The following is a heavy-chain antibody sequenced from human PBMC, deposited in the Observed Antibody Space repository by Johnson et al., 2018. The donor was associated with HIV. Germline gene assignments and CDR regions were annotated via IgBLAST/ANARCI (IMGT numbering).Heavy chain of an antibody. Sequence: QVQLVESGGCVVQPGRSLRLSCTASGFTFRSYGMYWVRQAPGKGLEWVALIWYDGSNKYYADSVKCRFTISRDNSKNTLYLQMNSLRAGDTAVYYCARVFGGSDRDVFDMWGQGTMVTVSS. V-gene: IGHV3-33*01. CDR3: ARVFGGSDRDVFDM. CDR1: GFTFRSYG. CDR2: IWYDGSNK. D-gene: IGHD1-26*01. J-gene: IGHJ3*02.